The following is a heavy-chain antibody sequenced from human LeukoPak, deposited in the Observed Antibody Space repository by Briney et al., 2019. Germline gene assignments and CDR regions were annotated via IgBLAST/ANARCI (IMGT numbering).Heavy chain of an antibody. CDR1: GGSFSGYY. CDR2: INHSGST. CDR3: ARAKRRGYSYGYGDSGHAFDI. V-gene: IGHV4-34*01. D-gene: IGHD5-18*01. Sequence: SETLSLTCAVYGGSFSGYYWSWIRQPPGKGLEWIGEINHSGSTNYNPSLKSRVTISVDTSKNQFSLKLSSVTAADTAVYYCARAKRRGYSYGYGDSGHAFDIWGQGTMVTVSS. J-gene: IGHJ3*02.